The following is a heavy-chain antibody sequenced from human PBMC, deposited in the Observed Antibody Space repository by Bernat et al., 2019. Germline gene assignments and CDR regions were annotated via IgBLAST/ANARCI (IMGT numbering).Heavy chain of an antibody. Sequence: QVQLVESGGGVVQPGRSLRLSCEASKFTFSSYGMHWVRQAPGKGLEWVAVIWYDGSNENYADAVNGQFTISGYNSKNTLFLQMNCLGAEDTAVYYCARVSLYGAPTSGMDVWGQGTTVTVSS. V-gene: IGHV3-33*01. CDR3: ARVSLYGAPTSGMDV. D-gene: IGHD4-17*01. CDR2: IWYDGSNE. J-gene: IGHJ6*02. CDR1: KFTFSSYG.